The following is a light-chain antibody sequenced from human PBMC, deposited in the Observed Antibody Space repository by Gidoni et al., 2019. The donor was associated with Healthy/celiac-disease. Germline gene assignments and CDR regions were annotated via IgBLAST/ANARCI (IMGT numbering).Light chain of an antibody. CDR1: QSISSY. J-gene: IGKJ1*01. Sequence: DIQMTQSPSSLSASVGDRVTITCRARQSISSYLTWYQQKPGKAPKLLIYAASSLQSGVPSRFSGGGAGTDFTPTISSLQPDDVVTYYCQQSYRTLWTFGQGTKVEIK. CDR3: QQSYRTLWT. V-gene: IGKV1-39*01. CDR2: AAS.